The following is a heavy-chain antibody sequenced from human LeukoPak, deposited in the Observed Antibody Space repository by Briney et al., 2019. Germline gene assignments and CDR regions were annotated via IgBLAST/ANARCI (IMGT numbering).Heavy chain of an antibody. Sequence: SETLSLTCAVYGGSFSDYYWSWIRQPPGKGLEWIGYIYYSGSTYYNPSLKSRVTISVDTSKNQFSLKLSSVTAADTAVYYCARVPLDILTGYYPGDYWGQGTLVTVSS. CDR2: IYYSGST. CDR1: GGSFSDYY. V-gene: IGHV4-30-4*08. D-gene: IGHD3-9*01. J-gene: IGHJ4*02. CDR3: ARVPLDILTGYYPGDY.